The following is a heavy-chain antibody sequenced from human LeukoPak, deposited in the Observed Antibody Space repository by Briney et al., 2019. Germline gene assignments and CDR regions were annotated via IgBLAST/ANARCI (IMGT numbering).Heavy chain of an antibody. CDR1: GFTFDDYA. J-gene: IGHJ4*02. V-gene: IGHV3-9*01. CDR3: AKDTDYETTYYFDY. D-gene: IGHD4-17*01. Sequence: GGSLRLSCAASGFTFDDYAMHWVRQAPGKGLEWVSGISWNSGSIGYAHSVKGRFTISRDNAKNSLYLQMSSLRAEDTALYYCAKDTDYETTYYFDYWGQGTLVTVSS. CDR2: ISWNSGSI.